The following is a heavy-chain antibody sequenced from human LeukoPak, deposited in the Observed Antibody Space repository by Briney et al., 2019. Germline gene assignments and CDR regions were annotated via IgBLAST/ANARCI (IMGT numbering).Heavy chain of an antibody. J-gene: IGHJ6*03. CDR1: EFSVGSNY. CDR2: IYSGGST. Sequence: PGGSLRLSCAASEFSVGSNYMTWVRQAPGKGLEWVSLIYSGGSTYYADSVKGRFTISRDNSKNTLYLQMNSLRAEDTALYYCARGKYPDNDDYMDVWGKGTTVIVSS. CDR3: ARGKYPDNDDYMDV. V-gene: IGHV3-66*01. D-gene: IGHD1-1*01.